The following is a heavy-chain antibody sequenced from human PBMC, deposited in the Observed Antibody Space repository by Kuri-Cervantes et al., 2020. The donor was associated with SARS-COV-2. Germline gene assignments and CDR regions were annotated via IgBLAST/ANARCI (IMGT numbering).Heavy chain of an antibody. D-gene: IGHD1-26*01. CDR1: GFTFSSYA. V-gene: IGHV3-30-3*01. J-gene: IGHJ4*02. CDR3: AREHPYSGSYYAPFDY. CDR2: ISYDGSNK. Sequence: GESLKISCAASGFTFSSYAMHWVRQAPGKGLEWVAVISYDGSNKYYADSVKGRFTISRDNSKNMLYLQMNSLRAEDTAVYYCAREHPYSGSYYAPFDYWGQGTLVTVSS.